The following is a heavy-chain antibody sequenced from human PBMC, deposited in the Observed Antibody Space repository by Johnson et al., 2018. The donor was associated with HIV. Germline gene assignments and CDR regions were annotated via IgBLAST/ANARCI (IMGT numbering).Heavy chain of an antibody. CDR1: GLTFSNYG. J-gene: IGHJ3*02. D-gene: IGHD6-6*01. V-gene: IGHV3-30*18. CDR2: ISHDGWNK. CDR3: AKEYWKRYDGISELVPDVVDI. Sequence: QVQLVESGGGLVQPGRSLRLSCEASGLTFSNYGMHWVRQAPGKGLEWVAGISHDGWNKHSADSVKGRFTISRDNSKNTLYLKMNSLSANDTAVYYCAKEYWKRYDGISELVPDVVDIWGQGTMVTVSS.